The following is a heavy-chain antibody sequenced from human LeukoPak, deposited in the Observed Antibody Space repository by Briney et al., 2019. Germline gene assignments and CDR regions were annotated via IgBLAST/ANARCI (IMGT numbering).Heavy chain of an antibody. Sequence: QPGGSLRLSCAASGFTFSSYWMSWVRQAPGKGLVWVSRINSDGSSTSYADSVKGRFTISRDNAKNTLYLQMNSLRAEDTAVYYCARESGYSSGWNYFDYWGQGTLVTVSS. CDR3: ARESGYSSGWNYFDY. D-gene: IGHD6-19*01. V-gene: IGHV3-74*01. J-gene: IGHJ4*02. CDR2: INSDGSST. CDR1: GFTFSSYW.